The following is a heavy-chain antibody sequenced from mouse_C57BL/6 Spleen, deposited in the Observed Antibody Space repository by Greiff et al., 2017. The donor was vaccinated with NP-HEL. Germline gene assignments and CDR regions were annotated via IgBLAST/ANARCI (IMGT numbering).Heavy chain of an antibody. CDR3: ARPGSGYYFDY. D-gene: IGHD1-1*01. J-gene: IGHJ2*01. CDR1: GYAFSSYW. Sequence: VKLVESGAELVKPGASVKISCKASGYAFSSYWMNWVKQRPGKGLEWIGQIYPGDGDTNYNGKFKGKATLTADKSSSTAYMQLSSLTSEDSVVYFCARPGSGYYFDYWGQGTTLTVSS. V-gene: IGHV1-80*01. CDR2: IYPGDGDT.